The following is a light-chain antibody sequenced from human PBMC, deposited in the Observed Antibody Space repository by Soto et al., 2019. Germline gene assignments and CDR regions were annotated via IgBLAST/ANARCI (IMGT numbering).Light chain of an antibody. J-gene: IGKJ5*01. CDR1: QNIIRH. Sequence: DIQMTQSPSSLSASVGDGFSVTFRASQNIIRHLNWYQHKPGRAPRLLIYAASTLQSGVPSRFTGSGSGTEFTLTITCLQPEDFATYYCQHSYNMPIAFGQGTRLEIK. CDR3: QHSYNMPIA. V-gene: IGKV1-39*01. CDR2: AAS.